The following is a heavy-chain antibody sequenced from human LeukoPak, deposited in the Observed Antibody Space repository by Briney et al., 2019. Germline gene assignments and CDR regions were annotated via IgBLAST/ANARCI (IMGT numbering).Heavy chain of an antibody. J-gene: IGHJ4*02. V-gene: IGHV3-23*01. D-gene: IGHD1-26*01. CDR3: AKAPRRYSGSYY. CDR1: GFTFDDYG. CDR2: ISGSGGST. Sequence: PGGSLRLSCAASGFTFDDYGMSWVRQAPGKGLEWVSAISGSGGSTYYADSVKGRFTISRDNSKNTLYLQMNSLRAEDTAVYYCAKAPRRYSGSYYWGQGTLVTVSS.